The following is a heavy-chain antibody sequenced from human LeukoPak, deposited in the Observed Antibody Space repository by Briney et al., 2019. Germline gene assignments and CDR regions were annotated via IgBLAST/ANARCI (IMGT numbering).Heavy chain of an antibody. CDR1: GFTVSSNY. CDR2: IYSGGST. Sequence: GGSLRLSCEASGFTVSSNYMSWVRQAPGKGLEWVSVIYSGGSTYYAGSVKGRFTISRDNSKNTLYLQMNSLRAEDTAVYYCARDLGYKNAGANWFDPWGQGTLVTVSS. D-gene: IGHD1-14*01. V-gene: IGHV3-66*01. J-gene: IGHJ5*02. CDR3: ARDLGYKNAGANWFDP.